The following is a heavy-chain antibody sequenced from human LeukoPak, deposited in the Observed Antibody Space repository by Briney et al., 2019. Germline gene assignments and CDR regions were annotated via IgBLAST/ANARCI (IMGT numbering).Heavy chain of an antibody. CDR2: INNDGRST. J-gene: IGHJ4*02. D-gene: IGHD6-19*01. CDR1: GFTFSSYW. V-gene: IGHV3-74*01. CDR3: ARAAYSSGWVFDY. Sequence: GGSLRLSCAASGFTFSSYWMHWVRHAPGKGLVGVSRINNDGRSTNYADSVKGRFTISRDNAKNSLYLQMNSLRDEDTAVYYCARAAYSSGWVFDYWGQGTLVTVSS.